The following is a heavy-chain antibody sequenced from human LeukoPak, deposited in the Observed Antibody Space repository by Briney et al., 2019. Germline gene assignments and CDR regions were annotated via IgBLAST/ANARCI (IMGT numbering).Heavy chain of an antibody. CDR3: ARDTTRDNWFDP. Sequence: ASVKVSCKASGYTFTGYYMHWVRQAPGQGLEWMGWINPNSGGTNYAQKFQGRVTMTRDTSISTAYMELSGLRSDDTAVYYCARDTTRDNWFDPWGQGTLATVSS. CDR2: INPNSGGT. V-gene: IGHV1-2*02. D-gene: IGHD1-26*01. J-gene: IGHJ5*02. CDR1: GYTFTGYY.